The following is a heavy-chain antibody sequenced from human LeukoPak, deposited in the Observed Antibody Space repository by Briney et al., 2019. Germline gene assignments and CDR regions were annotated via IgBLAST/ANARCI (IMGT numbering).Heavy chain of an antibody. V-gene: IGHV3-13*01. CDR2: IGTAGDT. CDR3: ARDRGYSYGAPTFNN. CDR1: GSTFSSYD. J-gene: IGHJ4*02. D-gene: IGHD5-18*01. Sequence: GGSLRLSCAASGSTFSSYDMHWVRQATGKGLEWVSAIGTAGDTFYPGSVKGRFTISRENAKNSLYLQMNSLRAEDTAVYYCARDRGYSYGAPTFNNWGQGTLVTVSS.